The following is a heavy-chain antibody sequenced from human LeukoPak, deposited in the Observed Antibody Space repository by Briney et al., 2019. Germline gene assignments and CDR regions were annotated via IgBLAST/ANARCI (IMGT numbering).Heavy chain of an antibody. Sequence: PSENLSLTCTVSGGSISSSSYYWGWIRQPPGKGLEWIGSIYYSGSTYYNPSLKSRVTISVDTAKNQFSLKLSSVTAADTAVYYCARDIVGASEFDYWGQGTLVTVSS. D-gene: IGHD1-26*01. V-gene: IGHV4-39*07. CDR3: ARDIVGASEFDY. CDR1: GGSISSSSYY. J-gene: IGHJ4*02. CDR2: IYYSGST.